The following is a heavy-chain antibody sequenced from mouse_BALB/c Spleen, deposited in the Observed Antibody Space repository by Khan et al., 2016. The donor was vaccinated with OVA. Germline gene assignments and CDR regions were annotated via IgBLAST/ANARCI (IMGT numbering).Heavy chain of an antibody. Sequence: IQLVQSGPELVKPGASVKVSCKASGYAFTSYSMYWVNQSHGKSLEWIGYIDPYNGGTSYNQKFKGKVTLTVDKSSTTAYMHLNSLTSEDSAVYYCIRGGYGWFAYWSQVTLVTVSA. CDR1: GYAFTSYS. V-gene: IGHV1S135*01. CDR2: IDPYNGGT. J-gene: IGHJ3*01. CDR3: IRGGYGWFAY. D-gene: IGHD1-1*01.